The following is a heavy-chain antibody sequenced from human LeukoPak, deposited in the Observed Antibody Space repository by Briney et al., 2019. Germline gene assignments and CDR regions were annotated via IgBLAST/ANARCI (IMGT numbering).Heavy chain of an antibody. Sequence: GGSLRLSCAASGFTFSSYAMSWVRQAPGKGLEWVANIKQDGSEKYYVDSVKGRFTISRDNAKNSLYLQMNSLRAEDTAVYYCAGDRGWLIASWGQGTLVTVSS. CDR1: GFTFSSYA. CDR3: AGDRGWLIAS. D-gene: IGHD6-19*01. J-gene: IGHJ4*02. V-gene: IGHV3-7*01. CDR2: IKQDGSEK.